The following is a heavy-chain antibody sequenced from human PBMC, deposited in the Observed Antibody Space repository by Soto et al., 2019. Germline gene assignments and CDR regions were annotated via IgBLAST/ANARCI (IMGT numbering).Heavy chain of an antibody. CDR2: IIPIFGTA. V-gene: IGHV1-69*13. J-gene: IGHJ4*02. CDR3: ARDCKQWLVRVGDFVCD. CDR1: GGTFSSYA. Sequence: GASVKVSCKASGGTFSSYAISWVRQAPGQGLEWMGGIIPIFGTANYAQKFQGRVTITADESTSTAYMELSSLRSEDTAVYYCARDCKQWLVRVGDFVCDWGQGTLVTVSS. D-gene: IGHD6-19*01.